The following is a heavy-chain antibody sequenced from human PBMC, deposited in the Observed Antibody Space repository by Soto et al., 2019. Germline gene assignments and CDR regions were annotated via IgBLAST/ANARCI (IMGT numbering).Heavy chain of an antibody. V-gene: IGHV5-51*01. Sequence: PGESLKISCRTSGYRFTSYWIAWVRQMPGKGLEWMGIIFPSDSDTRYSPSFQGQVTISADRSTSTVFLQWASLKALDTAVYFCARKDKSGYFNWFDPWGQGTLVTVYS. CDR2: IFPSDSDT. CDR3: ARKDKSGYFNWFDP. J-gene: IGHJ5*02. CDR1: GYRFTSYW. D-gene: IGHD3-22*01.